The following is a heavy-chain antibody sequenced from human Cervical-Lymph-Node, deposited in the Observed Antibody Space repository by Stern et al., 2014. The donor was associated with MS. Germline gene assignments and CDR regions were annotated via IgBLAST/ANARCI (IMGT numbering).Heavy chain of an antibody. J-gene: IGHJ5*02. V-gene: IGHV7-4-1*02. CDR1: GYTFTNYG. CDR3: ARDIVVEPAVEVLDP. D-gene: IGHD2-2*01. Sequence: VHLVESGSELKKPGASVKVSCKASGYTFTNYGINWVRQAPGQGLEWMGWINTNARDPTYAQGFTGRFVFSLDTSVSTAYLQISSLKAEDTAMYYCARDIVVEPAVEVLDPWCQGTLVTVSS. CDR2: INTNARDP.